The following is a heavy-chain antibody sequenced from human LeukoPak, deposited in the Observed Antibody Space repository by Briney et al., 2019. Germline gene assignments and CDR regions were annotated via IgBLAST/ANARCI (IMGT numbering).Heavy chain of an antibody. CDR1: GFTFSLYA. V-gene: IGHV4-34*01. J-gene: IGHJ4*02. CDR3: ARGRVKGMIVVVISYFDY. D-gene: IGHD3-22*01. Sequence: GSLRLSCSASGFTFSLYAMHWVRQAPGKGLEWVGEINHSGSTNYNPSLKSRVTISVDTSKNQFSLKLSSVTAADTAVYYCARGRVKGMIVVVISYFDYWGQGTLVTVSS. CDR2: INHSGST.